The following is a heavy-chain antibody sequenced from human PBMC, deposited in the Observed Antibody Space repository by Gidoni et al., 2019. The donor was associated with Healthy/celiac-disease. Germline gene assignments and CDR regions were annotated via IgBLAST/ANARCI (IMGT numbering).Heavy chain of an antibody. CDR1: GGSISSYS. D-gene: IGHD5-12*01. J-gene: IGHJ6*02. V-gene: IGHV4-59*08. CDR2: IYYSGST. CDR3: ARHVPIVATISYGMDV. Sequence: QVQLQESGPGLVKPSETLSLTCTVSGGSISSYSWSWIRQPPGKGLEWIGYIYYSGSTNYNPSLKSRVTISVDTSKNQFSLKLSSVTAADTAVYYCARHVPIVATISYGMDVWGQGTTVTVSS.